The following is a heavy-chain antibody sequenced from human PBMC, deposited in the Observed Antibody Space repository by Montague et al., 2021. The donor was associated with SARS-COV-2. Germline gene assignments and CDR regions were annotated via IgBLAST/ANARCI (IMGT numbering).Heavy chain of an antibody. CDR3: AHRKVLAAAWDY. Sequence: PALVKPTQTLTLTCTFSGFSLSTSGVGVGWIRQPPGKALEWLALXYWDDDKRYSPSLKSRLTITKDTSKNQVVLTMTNMDPVDTATYYCAHRKVLAAAWDYWGQGTLVTVSS. D-gene: IGHD6-13*01. J-gene: IGHJ4*02. CDR1: GFSLSTSGVG. CDR2: XYWDDDK. V-gene: IGHV2-5*02.